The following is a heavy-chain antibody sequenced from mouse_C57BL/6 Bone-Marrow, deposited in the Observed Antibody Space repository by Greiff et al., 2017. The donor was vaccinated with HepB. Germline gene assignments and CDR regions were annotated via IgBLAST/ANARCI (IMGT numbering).Heavy chain of an antibody. V-gene: IGHV1-64*01. J-gene: IGHJ1*03. CDR2: IHPNSGST. CDR1: GYTFTSYW. CDR3: ARDLLREGYFDV. Sequence: QVHVKQPGAELVKPGASVKLSCKASGYTFTSYWMHWVKQRPGQGLEWIGMIHPNSGSTNYNEKFKSKATLTVDKSSSTAYMQLSSLTSEDSAVYYCARDLLREGYFDVWGTGTTVTVSS. D-gene: IGHD1-1*01.